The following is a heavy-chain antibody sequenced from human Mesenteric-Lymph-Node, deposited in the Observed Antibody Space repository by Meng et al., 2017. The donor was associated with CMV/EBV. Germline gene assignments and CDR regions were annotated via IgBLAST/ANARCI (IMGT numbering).Heavy chain of an antibody. CDR1: SSYISSINFY. CDR3: ARKGSGYFYGMDV. J-gene: IGHJ6*02. V-gene: IGHV4-39*07. CDR2: ISSSGGT. Sequence: SETLSLTCTVSSSYISSINFYWGWNRQPPGKGLEWIGSISSSGGTYYKPSLKRRVTISADTTENQFSLKLSYVTAADTAVYYCARKGSGYFYGMDVWGQGTTVTVSS. D-gene: IGHD3-3*01.